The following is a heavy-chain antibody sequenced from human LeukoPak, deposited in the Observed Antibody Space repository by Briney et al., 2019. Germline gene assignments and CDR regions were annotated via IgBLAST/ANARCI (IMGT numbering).Heavy chain of an antibody. CDR1: GFTFSTYW. Sequence: GGSLRLSCAASGFTFSTYWMTWVRQAPGKGLEWVSAISGSGGSTYYADSVKGRFTISRDNSKNTLYLQMNSLRAEDTAVYYCAKGFNYYDSSGYYREIDYWGHGTLVTVSS. CDR2: ISGSGGST. J-gene: IGHJ4*01. D-gene: IGHD3-22*01. V-gene: IGHV3-23*01. CDR3: AKGFNYYDSSGYYREIDY.